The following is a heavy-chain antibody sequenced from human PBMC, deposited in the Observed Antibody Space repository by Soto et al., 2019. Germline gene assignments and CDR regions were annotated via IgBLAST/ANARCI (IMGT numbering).Heavy chain of an antibody. CDR2: IKQDGSEK. V-gene: IGHV3-7*03. CDR3: AREGRMGDFWSGYLYYYYYGMDV. CDR1: GFTFSSYW. D-gene: IGHD3-3*01. Sequence: QPGGSLRLSCAASGFTFSSYWMSWVRQAPGKWLEWVANIKQDGSEKYYVDSVKGRFTISRDNAKNSLYLQMNSLRAEDTAVYYCAREGRMGDFWSGYLYYYYYGMDVWGQGXTVTVYS. J-gene: IGHJ6*02.